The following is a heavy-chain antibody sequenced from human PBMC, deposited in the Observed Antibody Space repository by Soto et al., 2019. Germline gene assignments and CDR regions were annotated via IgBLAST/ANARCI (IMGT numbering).Heavy chain of an antibody. CDR1: GYSFSSHW. J-gene: IGHJ4*02. CDR3: ARRYCINEICYYFDS. V-gene: IGHV5-51*01. Sequence: PGESLKISCQGSGYSFSSHWIGWVRQMPGKGLEWMGIINPGDSDTRYSPSFQGQVTISADKSISTAYLQWSSLKASDTAMYYCARRYCINEICYYFDSWGQGTPVTVSS. D-gene: IGHD2-8*01. CDR2: INPGDSDT.